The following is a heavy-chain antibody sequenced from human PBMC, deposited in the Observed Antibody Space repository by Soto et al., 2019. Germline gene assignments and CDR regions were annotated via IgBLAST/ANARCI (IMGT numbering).Heavy chain of an antibody. J-gene: IGHJ3*02. CDR3: ARPLRPHPAQDAFDI. CDR2: INPSGGST. Sequence: GASVKVSCKASGYTFTSYYMHWVRQAPGQGLEWMGIINPSGGSTSYAQKFQGRVTMTRDTSTSTVYMELSSLRSEDTAVYYCARPLRPHPAQDAFDIWGQGTMVTVSS. V-gene: IGHV1-46*03. CDR1: GYTFTSYY.